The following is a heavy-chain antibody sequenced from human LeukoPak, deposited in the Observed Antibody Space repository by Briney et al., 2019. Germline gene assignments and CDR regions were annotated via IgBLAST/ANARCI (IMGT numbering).Heavy chain of an antibody. Sequence: GGSLRLSCADSGFTFSSYAMHWVRQAPGKGLEWVAVISYDGSNKYYADSVKGRFTISRDNSKNTLYLQMNSLRAEDTAVYYCARDLGSSWELYYWGQGTLVTVSS. CDR3: ARDLGSSWELYY. CDR2: ISYDGSNK. V-gene: IGHV3-30*04. D-gene: IGHD6-13*01. CDR1: GFTFSSYA. J-gene: IGHJ4*02.